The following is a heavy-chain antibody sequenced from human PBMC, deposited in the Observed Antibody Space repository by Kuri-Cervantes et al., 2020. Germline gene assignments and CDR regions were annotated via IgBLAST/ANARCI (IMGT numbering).Heavy chain of an antibody. CDR3: ARQMVLRKTVVVPAVRRAFDI. J-gene: IGHJ3*02. CDR2: INHSGST. D-gene: IGHD2-2*01. V-gene: IGHV4-34*01. Sequence: SETLSLTCAVYGGSFSGYYWSWIRQPPGKGLEWIGEINHSGSTNYNPSLKSRVTISVDTSKKQFSLKLSSVTAADTAVYYCARQMVLRKTVVVPAVRRAFDIWGQGTMVTVSS. CDR1: GGSFSGYY.